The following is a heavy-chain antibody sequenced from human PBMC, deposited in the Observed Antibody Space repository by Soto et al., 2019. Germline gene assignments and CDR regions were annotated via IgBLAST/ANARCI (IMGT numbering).Heavy chain of an antibody. CDR1: GFTFSGFD. CDR3: ARGRGGSYGGNSAHFDI. Sequence: QVQLVESGGGVVQPGTSLRLSCEASGFTFSGFDMHWVRQAPGKGLEWVAVIWYDGSKKYYADCVKGRFTISRDNSKNALYLQMNRLRAEDTAVYYCARGRGGSYGGNSAHFDIWGQGTLVTVSS. CDR2: IWYDGSKK. V-gene: IGHV3-33*01. J-gene: IGHJ3*02. D-gene: IGHD4-17*01.